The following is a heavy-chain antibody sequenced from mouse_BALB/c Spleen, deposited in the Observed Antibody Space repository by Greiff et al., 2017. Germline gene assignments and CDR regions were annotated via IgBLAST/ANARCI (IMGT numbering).Heavy chain of an antibody. J-gene: IGHJ4*01. V-gene: IGHV5-12-2*01. D-gene: IGHD1-1*01. CDR1: GFTFSSYT. Sequence: DVKLQESGGGLVQPGGSLKLSCAASGFTFSSYTMSWVRQTPEKRLEWVAYISNGGGSTYYPDTVKGRFTISRDNAKNTLYLQMSSLKSEDTAMYYCARQPSYYYDAMDYWGQGTSVTVSS. CDR3: ARQPSYYYDAMDY. CDR2: ISNGGGST.